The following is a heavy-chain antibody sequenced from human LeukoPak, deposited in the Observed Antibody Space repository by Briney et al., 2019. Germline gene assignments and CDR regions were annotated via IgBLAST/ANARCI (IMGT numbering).Heavy chain of an antibody. Sequence: GGSLRLSCAAAGFTFSSYWMSWVRQAPGKGLERGANIDQDGSEKYYVDSVKGRFTISRDNPKNALYLKRSSLRAENTAVYDCARERSGSYFDYWGQGTLVTVSS. D-gene: IGHD1-26*01. CDR3: ARERSGSYFDY. J-gene: IGHJ4*02. CDR2: IDQDGSEK. CDR1: GFTFSSYW. V-gene: IGHV3-7*05.